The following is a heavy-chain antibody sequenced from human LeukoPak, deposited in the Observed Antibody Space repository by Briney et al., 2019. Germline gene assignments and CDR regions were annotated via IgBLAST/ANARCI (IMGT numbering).Heavy chain of an antibody. CDR2: ISPTGSTT. Sequence: GGSLRLSCTASGFSFSGHWVHWARQLPGKGLVWVSRISPTGSTTSYADSVKGRFTVSRDNAKNTLYLQMNSLRGEDTAVYYCARSVAGRPREYYYAMDVWGQGTTVTVSS. V-gene: IGHV3-74*01. D-gene: IGHD6-6*01. CDR1: GFSFSGHW. J-gene: IGHJ6*02. CDR3: ARSVAGRPREYYYAMDV.